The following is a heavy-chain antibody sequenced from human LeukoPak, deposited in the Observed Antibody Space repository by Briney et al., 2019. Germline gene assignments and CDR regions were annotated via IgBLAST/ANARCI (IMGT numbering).Heavy chain of an antibody. CDR3: ARDRHTSYGRYNWFDP. D-gene: IGHD5-18*01. Sequence: PSETLSLTCTVSGGSISSYYWSWIRQPAGKGLEWIGRIYTSGSTNYNPSLKSRVTMSVDTSKNQFSLKLSSVTAADTAVYYCARDRHTSYGRYNWFDPWGQGTLVTVFS. V-gene: IGHV4-4*07. CDR2: IYTSGST. CDR1: GGSISSYY. J-gene: IGHJ5*02.